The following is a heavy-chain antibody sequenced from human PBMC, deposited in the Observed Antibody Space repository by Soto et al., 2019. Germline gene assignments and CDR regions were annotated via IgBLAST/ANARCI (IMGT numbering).Heavy chain of an antibody. Sequence: SETLSLTCTVSGGSISSYYWSWIRQPPGKGLEWIGYIYYSGGTNYNPSLKSRVTISVDTSKNQFSLRLSPVTAADTAMYYCAGSRTRGVIIDYWGQRTLVTVSS. D-gene: IGHD3-10*01. V-gene: IGHV4-59*01. CDR1: GGSISSYY. CDR3: AGSRTRGVIIDY. CDR2: IYYSGGT. J-gene: IGHJ4*02.